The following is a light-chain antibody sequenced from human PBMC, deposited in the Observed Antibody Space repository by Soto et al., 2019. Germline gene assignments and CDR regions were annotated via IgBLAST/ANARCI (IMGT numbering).Light chain of an antibody. J-gene: IGKJ1*01. CDR1: QSVNSDY. CDR3: QQSGDSPWT. V-gene: IGKV3-20*01. CDR2: GAS. Sequence: EVVLTQSPGTLSLSPGERATLSCRASQSVNSDYLAWYQQKSGQAPRLLIYGASSRATGIPDRFSGSGSETDFTLTISRLEPEDSAVYYCQQSGDSPWTFGLGTKVEIK.